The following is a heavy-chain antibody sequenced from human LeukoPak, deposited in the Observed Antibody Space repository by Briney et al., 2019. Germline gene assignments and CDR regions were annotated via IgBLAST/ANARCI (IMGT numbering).Heavy chain of an antibody. CDR2: ITSSSSYI. CDR1: GFTFSSYG. V-gene: IGHV3-21*01. CDR3: ARDWHSSSYDY. D-gene: IGHD6-13*01. J-gene: IGHJ4*02. Sequence: GGSLRLSCAASGFTFSSYGMHWVRQSPGKGLEWVSSITSSSSYIYYADSVKGRFTISRDNAKNSLYLLMNSLRAEDTAVYYCARDWHSSSYDYWGQGTLVTVSS.